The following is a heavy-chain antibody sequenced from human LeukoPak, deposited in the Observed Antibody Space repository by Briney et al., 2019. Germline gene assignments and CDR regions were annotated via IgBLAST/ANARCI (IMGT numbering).Heavy chain of an antibody. Sequence: GGSLRLSCAASGFTVSSNYMNWVRQAPGKGLEWVSSISSSSSYIYYADSVKGRFTISRDNAKNSLYLQMNSLRAEDTAVYYCARAGVGATTETDYWGQGTLVTVSS. J-gene: IGHJ4*02. V-gene: IGHV3-21*01. D-gene: IGHD1-26*01. CDR3: ARAGVGATTETDY. CDR1: GFTVSSNY. CDR2: ISSSSSYI.